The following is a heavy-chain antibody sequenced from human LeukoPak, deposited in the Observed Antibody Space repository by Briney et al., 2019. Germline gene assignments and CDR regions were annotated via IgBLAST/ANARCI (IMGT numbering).Heavy chain of an antibody. D-gene: IGHD3-16*01. CDR1: GFTFSSYE. J-gene: IGHJ5*02. Sequence: GGSLRLSCAASGFTFSSYEMNWVRQAPGKGLEWVSYISSSGNSIYYADSVKGRFIISRDNARNSLYLQMNSLRDEDTAVYHCARGRYHGSAWGSPPWGQGILVIVSS. CDR3: ARGRYHGSAWGSPP. V-gene: IGHV3-48*03. CDR2: ISSSGNSI.